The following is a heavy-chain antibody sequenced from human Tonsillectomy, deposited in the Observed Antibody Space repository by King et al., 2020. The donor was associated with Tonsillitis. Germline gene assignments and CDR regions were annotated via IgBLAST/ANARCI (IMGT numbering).Heavy chain of an antibody. D-gene: IGHD2-2*01. J-gene: IGHJ3*02. CDR3: SRNAPQKHDAFVI. CDR1: GESFSGHY. CDR2: INHSGST. V-gene: IGHV4-34*01. Sequence: VQLQQWGAGLLKPSETLSLTCAVYGESFSGHYWRWIRQPPGKGLEWIGEINHSGSTNYSPPLKSRITTSIDTSKNQFSLKLSSVTAADTAGYYWSRNAPQKHDAFVIWGQGKMVPVSS.